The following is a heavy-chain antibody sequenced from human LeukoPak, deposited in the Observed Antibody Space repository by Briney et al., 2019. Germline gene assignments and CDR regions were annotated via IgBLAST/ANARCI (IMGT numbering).Heavy chain of an antibody. Sequence: ASVKVSCKASGGTFSSYAISWVRQAPGQGLKWMGGIIPIFGTANHAQKFQGRVMITTDESTSTAYMELSSLRSEDTAVYYCARAMVVTGPSPRYYFDYWGQGTLVTVSS. CDR1: GGTFSSYA. D-gene: IGHD2-21*02. V-gene: IGHV1-69*05. J-gene: IGHJ4*02. CDR3: ARAMVVTGPSPRYYFDY. CDR2: IIPIFGTA.